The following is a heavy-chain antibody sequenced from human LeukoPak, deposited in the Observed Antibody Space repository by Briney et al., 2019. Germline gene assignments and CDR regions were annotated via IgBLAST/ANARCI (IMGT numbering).Heavy chain of an antibody. CDR2: IRSGVNTT. Sequence: PGGSLRLSCAASGFTFDSYGVSWVRQAPGKGLEWVSSIRSGVNTTHYADSVQGRFIISRDNSKNTLYLQMNSLRAEDTAVYYCANEGGYRLFDYWGQGTLVTVSS. J-gene: IGHJ4*02. CDR3: ANEGGYRLFDY. CDR1: GFTFDSYG. V-gene: IGHV3-23*01. D-gene: IGHD5-18*01.